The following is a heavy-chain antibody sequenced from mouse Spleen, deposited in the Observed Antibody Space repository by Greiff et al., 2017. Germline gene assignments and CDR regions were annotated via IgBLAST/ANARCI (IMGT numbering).Heavy chain of an antibody. V-gene: IGHV1-15*01. CDR1: GYTFTDYE. CDR2: RDPETGGT. CDR3: TMGYRTFFDY. J-gene: IGHJ2*01. Sequence: QVQLKESGAELVRPGASVTLSCKASGYTFTDYEMHWVKQTPVHGLVWIGARDPETGGTAYNQKFKGKAILTADKSSSTAYMELRSLTSEDSAVYYCTMGYRTFFDYWGQGTTLTVSS. D-gene: IGHD2-14*01.